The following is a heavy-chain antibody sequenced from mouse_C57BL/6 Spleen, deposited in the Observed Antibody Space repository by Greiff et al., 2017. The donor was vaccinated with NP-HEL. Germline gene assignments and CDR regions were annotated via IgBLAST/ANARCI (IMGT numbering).Heavy chain of an antibody. CDR2: ISDGGSYT. Sequence: VQRVESGGGLVKPGGSLKLSCAASGFTFSSYAMSWVRQTPEKRLEWVATISDGGSYTYYPDNVKGRFTISRDNAKNNLYLQMSHLKSEDTAMYYCARPFTTVVPHFDYWGQGTTLTVSS. V-gene: IGHV5-4*01. D-gene: IGHD1-1*01. CDR1: GFTFSSYA. CDR3: ARPFTTVVPHFDY. J-gene: IGHJ2*01.